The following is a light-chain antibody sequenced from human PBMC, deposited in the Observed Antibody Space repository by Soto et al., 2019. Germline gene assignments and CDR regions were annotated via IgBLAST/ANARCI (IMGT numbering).Light chain of an antibody. V-gene: IGKV1-5*01. J-gene: IGKJ1*01. Sequence: DIQMTQSPSTLSASVGDRVTITCRASQSISSWLAWYQQKPGKARKLLSYDASSVDGGVPSRFTGSGSGTKFTLTLASLQPDDFAPYYCNQYHSDSWTFG. CDR3: NQYHSDSWT. CDR2: DAS. CDR1: QSISSW.